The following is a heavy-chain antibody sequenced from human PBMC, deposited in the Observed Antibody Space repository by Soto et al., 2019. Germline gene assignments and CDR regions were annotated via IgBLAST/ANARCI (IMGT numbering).Heavy chain of an antibody. CDR2: IIPIFGTA. J-gene: IGHJ3*02. Sequence: ASVKVSCKASGGTFSSYAISWVRQAPGQGLEWMGGIIPIFGTANYAQKFQGRVTITADESTSTAYMELSSLRSEDTAVYYCARDRTPLGGNDAFDIWGQGTMVTVSS. D-gene: IGHD1-7*01. CDR1: GGTFSSYA. V-gene: IGHV1-69*13. CDR3: ARDRTPLGGNDAFDI.